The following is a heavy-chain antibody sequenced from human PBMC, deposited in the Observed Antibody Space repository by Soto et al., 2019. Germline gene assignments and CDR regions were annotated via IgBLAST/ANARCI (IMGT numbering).Heavy chain of an antibody. J-gene: IGHJ3*02. D-gene: IGHD2-8*01. V-gene: IGHV3-21*01. Sequence: GGSLRLFCAASGFTFSSYSMNWVRQAPGKGLEWVSSISSSSSYIYYADSVKGRFTISRDNAKNSLYLQMNSLRAEDTAVYYCAGDRGSVRVLMAYARPADAFDISGPGTMVTV. CDR2: ISSSSSYI. CDR3: AGDRGSVRVLMAYARPADAFDI. CDR1: GFTFSSYS.